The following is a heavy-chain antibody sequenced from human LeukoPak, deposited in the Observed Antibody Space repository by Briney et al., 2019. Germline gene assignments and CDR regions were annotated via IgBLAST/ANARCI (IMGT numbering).Heavy chain of an antibody. Sequence: SETLSLTCTVSGGSISSSSYYWGWIRQPPGKGLEWIGSIYYSGSTYYNPSLKSRVTISVDTSKNQFSLKLSSVTAADTAVYYCHVVPAAIGGYYCYYYMDVWGKGTTVTVSS. J-gene: IGHJ6*03. V-gene: IGHV4-39*01. CDR2: IYYSGST. CDR3: HVVPAAIGGYYCYYYMDV. D-gene: IGHD2-2*02. CDR1: GGSISSSSYY.